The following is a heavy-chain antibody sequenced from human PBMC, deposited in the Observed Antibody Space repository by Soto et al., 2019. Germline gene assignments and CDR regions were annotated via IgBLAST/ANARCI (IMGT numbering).Heavy chain of an antibody. CDR2: INRSGST. CDR3: ARRFTVYYYMDV. Sequence: SETLSLTCAVYGGSLSDYYWTWIRQPPGKGLEWMGEINRSGSTNYNPSLKSRVTISVDTSKNQFSLKLNSVAAADTALYYCARRFTVYYYMDVWGKGTPVTVSS. CDR1: GGSLSDYY. D-gene: IGHD3-3*01. V-gene: IGHV4-34*01. J-gene: IGHJ6*03.